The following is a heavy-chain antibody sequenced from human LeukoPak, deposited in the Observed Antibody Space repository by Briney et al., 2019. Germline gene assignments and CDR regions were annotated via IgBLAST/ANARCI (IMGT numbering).Heavy chain of an antibody. J-gene: IGHJ5*02. V-gene: IGHV4-59*01. CDR2: IYYSGST. D-gene: IGHD3-3*01. CDR1: GGSISSYY. CDR3: ARGLLNYDFWSGFDP. Sequence: SETLSLTCTVSGGSISSYYWSWIRQPPGKGLEWIGYIYYSGSTNYNPSLKSRVIISVDTSKNQFSLKLSSVTAADTAVYYCARGLLNYDFWSGFDPWGQGTLVTVSS.